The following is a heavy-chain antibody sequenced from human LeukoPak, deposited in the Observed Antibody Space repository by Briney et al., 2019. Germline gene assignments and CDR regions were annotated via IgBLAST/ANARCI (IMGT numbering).Heavy chain of an antibody. Sequence: SETLSLTCAVYGGSFSSYYWSWIRHPPGKGLELIGEINHSGSTNYNPSLKSRVTISVDTSKNQFSLKLSSVTAADTAVYYCARAHYDFWSGYQGFYYWGQGTLVTVSS. V-gene: IGHV4-34*01. CDR3: ARAHYDFWSGYQGFYY. CDR2: INHSGST. J-gene: IGHJ4*02. CDR1: GGSFSSYY. D-gene: IGHD3-3*01.